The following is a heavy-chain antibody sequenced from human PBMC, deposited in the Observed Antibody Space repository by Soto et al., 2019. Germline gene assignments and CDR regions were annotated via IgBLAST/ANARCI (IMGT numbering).Heavy chain of an antibody. CDR2: ISYDGSDK. D-gene: IGHD2-2*01. CDR1: GFTFSNYG. J-gene: IGHJ6*02. V-gene: IGHV3-30*18. CDR3: AKVTGYCSSSSCRRDYYYYYGMDV. Sequence: QVQLVESGGGMVQPGRSLRLSCAASGFTFSNYGMHWVRQAPGKGLEWVAVISYDGSDKYYADSVKGRFSISRDNSKNTLYLQMNSRRAEDTAVYYCAKVTGYCSSSSCRRDYYYYYGMDVWGQGTTVTVSS.